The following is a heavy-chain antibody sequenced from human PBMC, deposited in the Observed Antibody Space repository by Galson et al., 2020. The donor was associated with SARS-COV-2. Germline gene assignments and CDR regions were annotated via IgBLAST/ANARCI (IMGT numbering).Heavy chain of an antibody. J-gene: IGHJ4*02. D-gene: IGHD3-16*02. CDR3: ARRDIVWGSYRYDTGDS. CDR1: GGSISSSSYY. V-gene: IGHV4-39*01. CDR2: IYYSGST. Sequence: SETLSLTCTVSGGSISSSSYYWGWIRQPPGKGLEWIGSIYYSGSTYSNPSLKSRVTISVDTSKNQFSLKQSSVTVADTAVYYCARRDIVWGSYRYDTGDSWGQGTLVTVS.